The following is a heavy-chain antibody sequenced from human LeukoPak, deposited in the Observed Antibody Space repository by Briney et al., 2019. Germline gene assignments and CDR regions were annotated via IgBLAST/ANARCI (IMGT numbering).Heavy chain of an antibody. D-gene: IGHD3-10*01. CDR1: GGSISSGGYY. J-gene: IGHJ3*02. Sequence: SETLSLTCTVSGGSISSGGYYWSWIRQHPGKGLEWIGYIYYSGSTYYNPSLKSRVTISVDTSKNQFSLKLSSVTAADTAVYYCARDSMGITMVRGVTTPTSFDIWGQGTMVTVSS. CDR3: ARDSMGITMVRGVTTPTSFDI. V-gene: IGHV4-31*03. CDR2: IYYSGST.